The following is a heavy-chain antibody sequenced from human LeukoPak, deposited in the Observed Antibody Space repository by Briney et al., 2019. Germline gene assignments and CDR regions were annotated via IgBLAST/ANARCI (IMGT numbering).Heavy chain of an antibody. CDR3: TRDPLRYLRVGHYDY. CDR2: IDYDSSHI. V-gene: IGHV3-21*01. D-gene: IGHD3-9*01. J-gene: IGHJ4*02. CDR1: GFTFSTSA. Sequence: GGSLRLSCAASGFTFSTSAMNWVRQVPGKGLEWVSSIDYDSSHIYYAASVRGRYTISRDNARDSVYLQMDSLRVEDTAVYYCTRDPLRYLRVGHYDYWGQGTLVAVSS.